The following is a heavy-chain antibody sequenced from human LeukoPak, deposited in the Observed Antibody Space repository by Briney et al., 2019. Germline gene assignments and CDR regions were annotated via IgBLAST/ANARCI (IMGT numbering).Heavy chain of an antibody. J-gene: IGHJ4*02. CDR2: IIPIFGTA. D-gene: IGHD3-22*01. CDR1: GGTFSSYA. Sequence: SVKVSCKASGGTFSSYAISWVRQAPGQGLEWKGGIIPIFGTANYAQKFQGRVTITTDESTSTAYMELSSLRSEDTAVYYCARERRNYYDSSGYYSSPGYFDYWGQGTLVTVSS. V-gene: IGHV1-69*05. CDR3: ARERRNYYDSSGYYSSPGYFDY.